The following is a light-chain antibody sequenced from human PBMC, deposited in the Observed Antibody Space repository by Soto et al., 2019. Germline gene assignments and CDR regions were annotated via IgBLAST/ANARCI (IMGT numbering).Light chain of an antibody. CDR2: GAS. CDR3: HQYNDGPGGT. V-gene: IGKV3-15*01. CDR1: QSVSSN. Sequence: EIVMTQSPATLSVFPGERATLSCRASQSVSSNLAWYQHKPGQAPRLLIFGASNRATGIPVRFSGSGSGRQFTLTIISLQSEDFSVYYCHQYNDGPGGTFGQGTKVGIK. J-gene: IGKJ1*01.